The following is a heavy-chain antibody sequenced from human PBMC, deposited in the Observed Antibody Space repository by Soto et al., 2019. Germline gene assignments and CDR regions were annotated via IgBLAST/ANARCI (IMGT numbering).Heavy chain of an antibody. D-gene: IGHD2-15*01. V-gene: IGHV4-61*01. Sequence: PSETLSLTCTVSGGSVSSGSYYWSWIRQPPGKGLEWIGYIHYSGSTNYNPSLKSRVTISVDTSKNQFSLKLSSVTAADTAVYYCARVWLGYCSGGSCPLDYWGQGTLVTVSS. J-gene: IGHJ4*02. CDR1: GGSVSSGSYY. CDR3: ARVWLGYCSGGSCPLDY. CDR2: IHYSGST.